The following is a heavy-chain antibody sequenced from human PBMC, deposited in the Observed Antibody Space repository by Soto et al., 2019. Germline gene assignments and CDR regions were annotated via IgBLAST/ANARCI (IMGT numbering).Heavy chain of an antibody. CDR1: GFTFISYA. V-gene: IGHV3-23*01. J-gene: IGHJ3*02. Sequence: GGFLRLSCAASGFTFISYAISWVRQAPGKGLEWVSAISGSGGSTYYADSVKGRFTISRDNSKNTLYLQMNSLRAEDTAVYYCANSYGDYVLYAFDIWGQGTMVTVSS. CDR3: ANSYGDYVLYAFDI. D-gene: IGHD4-17*01. CDR2: ISGSGGST.